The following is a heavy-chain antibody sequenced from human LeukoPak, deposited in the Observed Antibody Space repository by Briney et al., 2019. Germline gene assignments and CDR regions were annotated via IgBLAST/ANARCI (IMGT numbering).Heavy chain of an antibody. CDR2: ISGSGGST. CDR3: AKQQGIAAAGTDY. D-gene: IGHD6-13*01. CDR1: GFTFSNYA. J-gene: IGHJ4*02. V-gene: IGHV3-23*01. Sequence: GGSLRLSCAASGFTFSNYAMSWVRQAPGRGLEWVTGISGSGGSTYYADSVKGRFTISRDNSKNTLYLHRNSLRAEDTAVYYCAKQQGIAAAGTDYWGQGTLVTVSS.